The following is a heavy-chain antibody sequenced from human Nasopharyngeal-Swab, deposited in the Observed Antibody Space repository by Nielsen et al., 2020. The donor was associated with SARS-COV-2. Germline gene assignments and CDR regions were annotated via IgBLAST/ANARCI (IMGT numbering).Heavy chain of an antibody. J-gene: IGHJ6*02. Sequence: SVKVSCKASGGTFSSYAISWVRQAPGQGLEWMGGIIPAFGTPTYAQDSAQDLQGRVTISADESTSTAYMGLSSLRSEDTAVYYCARGKGTSYYYYYGMDVWGQGTTVTVSS. CDR3: ARGKGTSYYYYYGMDV. CDR1: GGTFSSYA. V-gene: IGHV1-69*13. D-gene: IGHD1/OR15-1a*01. CDR2: IIPAFGTP.